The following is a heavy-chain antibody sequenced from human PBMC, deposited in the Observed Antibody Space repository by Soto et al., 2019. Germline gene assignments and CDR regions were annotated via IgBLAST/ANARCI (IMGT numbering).Heavy chain of an antibody. CDR1: EYTFISHK. CDR3: TRDGEGGSSFGMDV. V-gene: IGHV1-3*01. D-gene: IGHD1-26*01. CDR2: IHPADDNT. J-gene: IGHJ6*02. Sequence: QVQLVQSGAEVKKPGASVKLSCKAYEYTFISHKIHWVRQAPGQGLEWMGWIHPADDNTKHSKKLQGRVTISSDTSASTVYMELISMTFEDTAMYYCTRDGEGGSSFGMDVWGQGTTVTVSS.